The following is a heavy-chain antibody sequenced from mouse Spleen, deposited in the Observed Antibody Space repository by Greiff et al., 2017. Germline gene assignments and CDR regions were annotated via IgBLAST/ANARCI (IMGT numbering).Heavy chain of an antibody. CDR2: IDPENGDT. D-gene: IGHD2-4*01. CDR1: GFNIKDDY. V-gene: IGHV14-4*01. CDR3: TEGLRGFAY. Sequence: VHVKQSGAELVRPGASVKLSCTASGFNIKDDYMHWVKQRPEQGLEWIGWIDPENGDTEYASKFQGKATITADTSSNTAYLQLSSLTSEDTAVYYCTEGLRGFAYWGQGTLVTVSA. J-gene: IGHJ3*01.